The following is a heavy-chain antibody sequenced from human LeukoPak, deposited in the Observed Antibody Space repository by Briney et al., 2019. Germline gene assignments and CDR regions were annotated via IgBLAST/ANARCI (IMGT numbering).Heavy chain of an antibody. J-gene: IGHJ4*02. CDR3: ARGRRFLDSPI. CDR2: IYYSGST. CDR1: GGSISSYY. Sequence: NTSETLSLTCTVSGGSISSYYWSWIRQPPGKGLEWIGYIYYSGSTNYNPSLKSRVTISVDTSKNQFSLKLSSVTAADTAVYYCARGRRFLDSPIWGQGTLVTVSS. V-gene: IGHV4-59*08. D-gene: IGHD3-3*01.